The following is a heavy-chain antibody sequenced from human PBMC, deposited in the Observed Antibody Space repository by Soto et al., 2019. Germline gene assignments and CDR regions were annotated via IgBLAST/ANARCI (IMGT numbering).Heavy chain of an antibody. J-gene: IGHJ6*02. D-gene: IGHD6-13*01. CDR2: ISAYNGNT. V-gene: IGHV1-18*01. Sequence: QVQLVQSGAEVKKPGASVKVSCKASGYTFTSYGISWVRQAPGQGLEWMGWISAYNGNTNYAQKLQGRVTMTPDTSTSTAYMELRSLRSDDTAVYYCARDQAAADRYYYYGMDVWGQGTTVTVSS. CDR1: GYTFTSYG. CDR3: ARDQAAADRYYYYGMDV.